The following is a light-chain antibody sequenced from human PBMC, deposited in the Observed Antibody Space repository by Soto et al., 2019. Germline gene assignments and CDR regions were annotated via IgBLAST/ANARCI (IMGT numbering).Light chain of an antibody. V-gene: IGLV4-69*01. Sequence: QSVLTQSPSASASLGASVKLTCTLSSGHSTYAIAWHQQQPEKGPRYLMKVNSDGSHIKGDGIPDRFSGSSSGAERYLSISSLQSEDEADYYCQTWATGIVVFGGGTKLTVL. CDR3: QTWATGIVV. J-gene: IGLJ2*01. CDR1: SGHSTYA. CDR2: VNSDGSH.